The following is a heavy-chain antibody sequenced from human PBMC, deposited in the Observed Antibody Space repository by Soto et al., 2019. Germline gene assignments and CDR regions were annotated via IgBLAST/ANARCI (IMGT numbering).Heavy chain of an antibody. Sequence: ASVKVSCKASGYTFTSYGISWVRQAPGQGLEWMGGIIPFFGTANYAQKFQGRVTITADESTSTAYMELSRLRSDDTAVYFCSRLTTMVREINDDPFDFWG. J-gene: IGHJ4*01. CDR2: IIPFFGTA. CDR1: GYTFTSYG. CDR3: SRLTTMVREINDDPFDF. D-gene: IGHD3-10*01. V-gene: IGHV1-69*13.